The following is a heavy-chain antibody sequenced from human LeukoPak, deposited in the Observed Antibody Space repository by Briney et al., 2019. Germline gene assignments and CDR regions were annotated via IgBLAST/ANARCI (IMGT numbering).Heavy chain of an antibody. Sequence: GGSLRLSCAASGFTFSGYAMSWVRQAPGKGLEWVSAISGSGGSTYYADSVKGRFTISRDNSKNTLYLQMNSLRAEDTAVYYCAKGSIAVAARSSDYWGQGTLVTVSS. J-gene: IGHJ4*02. CDR2: ISGSGGST. CDR3: AKGSIAVAARSSDY. V-gene: IGHV3-23*01. CDR1: GFTFSGYA. D-gene: IGHD6-19*01.